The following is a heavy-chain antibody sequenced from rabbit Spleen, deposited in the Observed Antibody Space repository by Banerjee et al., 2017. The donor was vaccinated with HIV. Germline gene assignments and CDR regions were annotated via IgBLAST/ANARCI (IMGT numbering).Heavy chain of an antibody. V-gene: IGHV1S40*01. CDR2: IGDGGSGRT. Sequence: QSLEESGGDLVKPGASLTLTCKASGFDFSSSYYMSWVRQAPGKGLEWIGTIGDGGSGRTYYASWAKGRFTISKTSSTTVTLQMTSLTVADTATYFCARDLAGVIGWNFGWWGQGTLVTVS. J-gene: IGHJ3*01. CDR3: ARDLAGVIGWNFGW. CDR1: GFDFSSSYY. D-gene: IGHD4-1*01.